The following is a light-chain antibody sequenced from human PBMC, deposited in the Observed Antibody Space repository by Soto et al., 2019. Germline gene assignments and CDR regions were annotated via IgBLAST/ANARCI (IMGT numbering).Light chain of an antibody. J-gene: IGLJ1*01. CDR1: SSDVGAYNY. CDR3: CSFADFTYV. Sequence: QSVLTQPPSASGSPGQSVTISCTGTSSDVGAYNYVSWYQHHPGKAPKLMVYEVNKRPSGVPDRFSGPKSGNTASLAVSGLQAVDEADYYCCSFADFTYVFGTGTKVTVL. CDR2: EVN. V-gene: IGLV2-8*01.